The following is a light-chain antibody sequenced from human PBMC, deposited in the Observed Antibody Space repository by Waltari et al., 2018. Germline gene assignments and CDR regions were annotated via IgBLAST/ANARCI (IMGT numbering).Light chain of an antibody. CDR2: DVT. J-gene: IGLJ3*02. V-gene: IGLV2-14*01. CDR3: CSYTTSSAWV. Sequence: QSALTQPASVSGSPGQSITISCTGTSRDVGVYNYVSWYQQNPGTAPKLMIYDVTKRPSGVCDRFSGSKSGNTASLTISGLQAEDEADYYCCSYTTSSAWVFGGGTKLTVL. CDR1: SRDVGVYNY.